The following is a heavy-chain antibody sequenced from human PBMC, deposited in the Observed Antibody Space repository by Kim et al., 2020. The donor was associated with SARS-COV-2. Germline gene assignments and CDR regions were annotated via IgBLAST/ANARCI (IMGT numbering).Heavy chain of an antibody. CDR3: ARDHPNYGDYLY. Sequence: ASVKVSCNASGYTFTSYGISWVRQAPGQGLEWMGWISAYNGNTNYAQKLQGRVTMTTDTSTSTAYMELRSLRSDDTAVYYCARDHPNYGDYLYWGQGTLVTVSS. CDR1: GYTFTSYG. J-gene: IGHJ4*02. CDR2: ISAYNGNT. D-gene: IGHD4-17*01. V-gene: IGHV1-18*01.